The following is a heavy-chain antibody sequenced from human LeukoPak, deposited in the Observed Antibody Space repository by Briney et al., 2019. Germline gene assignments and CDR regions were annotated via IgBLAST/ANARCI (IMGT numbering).Heavy chain of an antibody. J-gene: IGHJ6*03. D-gene: IGHD3-10*01. CDR2: VSNSGDYI. CDR1: GFSFCSYR. Sequence: GGSLRLSCAASGFSFCSYRMNWVRQAPGEGLEWVSYVSNSGDYIPYADSVKGRFTIPRDNSKNSLYLQMNSLRAEDTAVYYCARGTRLTMVRGVISYFYMDVWGIGTTVTISS. V-gene: IGHV3-21*06. CDR3: ARGTRLTMVRGVISYFYMDV.